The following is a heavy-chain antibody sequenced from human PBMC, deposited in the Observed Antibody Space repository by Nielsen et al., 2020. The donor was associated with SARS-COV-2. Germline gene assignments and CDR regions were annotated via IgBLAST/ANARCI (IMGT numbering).Heavy chain of an antibody. D-gene: IGHD5-18*01. CDR1: EITFRSYW. Sequence: GESLKISCVVSEITFRSYWMNWVRQAPGKGLEWVANINQDGSEKDYVDSVKGRFTISRDNAKNSLYLQMNSLRAEDTAVYYCVRRIQLWSTSNDWYFDLWGRGTLVTVSS. V-gene: IGHV3-7*01. CDR2: INQDGSEK. CDR3: VRRIQLWSTSNDWYFDL. J-gene: IGHJ2*01.